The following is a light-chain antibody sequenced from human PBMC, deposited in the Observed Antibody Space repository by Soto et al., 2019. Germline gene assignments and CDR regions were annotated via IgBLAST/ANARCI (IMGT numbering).Light chain of an antibody. CDR3: HQYAASPLT. CDR1: QSVGRNF. J-gene: IGKJ4*01. V-gene: IGKV3-20*01. Sequence: EIVLTQSPGTLSLSPGERATLSCRASQSVGRNFLAWFQQKPGQAPRLLIYHASSRATGIPDRFSGSGSGTDFTLTISTLEPEEFAVSYCHQYAASPLTFGGGTKVEIK. CDR2: HAS.